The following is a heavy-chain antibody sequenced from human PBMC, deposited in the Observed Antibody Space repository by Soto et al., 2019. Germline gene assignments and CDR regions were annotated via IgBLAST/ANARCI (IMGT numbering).Heavy chain of an antibody. CDR2: IRIKAYGGTT. CDR1: GFTFGDYA. Sequence: GALRLSCTASGFTFGDYAMSWFRQAPGKGLEWVGFIRIKAYGGTTEYAASVKGRFTISRDDSKSIAYLQMNSLKTEDTAVYYCTRAGYGGLYYFDYWGQGTLVTSPQ. V-gene: IGHV3-49*03. D-gene: IGHD4-17*01. J-gene: IGHJ4*02. CDR3: TRAGYGGLYYFDY.